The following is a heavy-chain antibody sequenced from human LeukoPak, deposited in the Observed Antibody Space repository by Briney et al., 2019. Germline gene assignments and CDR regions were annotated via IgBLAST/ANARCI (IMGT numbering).Heavy chain of an antibody. J-gene: IGHJ3*02. CDR1: GGSISSYY. D-gene: IGHD5-18*01. CDR3: ARDLGVMVRAFDI. Sequence: SETLSLTCTVSGGSISSYYWSWIRQPPGKRLEWIGYIYYSGSTSYNPSLKNRVTISVDTSKNQISLKLSSVTAADTAVYYCARDLGVMVRAFDIWGQGTMVTVSS. V-gene: IGHV4-59*01. CDR2: IYYSGST.